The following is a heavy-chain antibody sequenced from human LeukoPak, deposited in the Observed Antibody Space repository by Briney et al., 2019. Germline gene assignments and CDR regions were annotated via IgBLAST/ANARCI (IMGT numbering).Heavy chain of an antibody. J-gene: IGHJ4*02. CDR1: GFTFSSYA. V-gene: IGHV3-23*01. Sequence: PGGSLRLSCAASGFTFSSYAMSWVRQAPGKGVEWVSAISGSGGSTYYADSVKGRFTISRDNSKNTLYLQMNSLRAEDTAVYYCAKDPSQWPRSFDYWGQGTLVTVSS. CDR3: AKDPSQWPRSFDY. CDR2: ISGSGGST. D-gene: IGHD6-19*01.